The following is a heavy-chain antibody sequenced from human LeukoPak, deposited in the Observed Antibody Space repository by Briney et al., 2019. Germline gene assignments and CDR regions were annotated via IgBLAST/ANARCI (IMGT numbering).Heavy chain of an antibody. CDR1: GFTFSSYG. Sequence: GGSLRLSCAASGFTFSSYGMHWVRQAPGKGLEWVSSISSSSSYIYYADSVKGRFTISRDNAKNSLYLQMNSLRAEDTAVYYCARDLSFKQQLVPFDYWGQGTLVTVSS. CDR3: ARDLSFKQQLVPFDY. V-gene: IGHV3-21*01. CDR2: ISSSSSYI. J-gene: IGHJ4*02. D-gene: IGHD6-13*01.